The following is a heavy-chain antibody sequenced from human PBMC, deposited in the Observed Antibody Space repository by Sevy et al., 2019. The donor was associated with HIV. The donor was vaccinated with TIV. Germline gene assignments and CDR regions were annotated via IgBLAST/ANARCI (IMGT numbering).Heavy chain of an antibody. D-gene: IGHD2-15*01. V-gene: IGHV3-11*04. CDR3: ARVGKGYYYFDY. CDR1: GFTFSEYH. Sequence: GGSLRLSCAASGFTFSEYHMSWIRQAPGKGLEWVSYISSGGGNIYYADSVKGRFTISRDNTKNSVFLQMNSLRAEDTALYYCARVGKGYYYFDYWGQGTLVTVSS. CDR2: ISSGGGNI. J-gene: IGHJ4*02.